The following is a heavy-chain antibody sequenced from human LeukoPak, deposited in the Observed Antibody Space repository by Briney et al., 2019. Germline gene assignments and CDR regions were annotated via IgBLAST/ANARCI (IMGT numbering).Heavy chain of an antibody. V-gene: IGHV1-2*02. D-gene: IGHD4-17*01. CDR3: ARDRDYGDHFDY. Sequence: GASVKVSCKASGYTFTGYYMHWVRQAPGQGLEWMGWINPNSGGTNYAQKFQGRVTMTRDTPISTAYMELSRLRSDDTAVYYCARDRDYGDHFDYWGQGTLVTVSS. J-gene: IGHJ4*02. CDR2: INPNSGGT. CDR1: GYTFTGYY.